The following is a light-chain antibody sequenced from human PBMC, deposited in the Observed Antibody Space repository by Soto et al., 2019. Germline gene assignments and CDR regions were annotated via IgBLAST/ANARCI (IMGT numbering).Light chain of an antibody. Sequence: QSALTQPASVSGSPGQSITISCTGTSSDIGGYNYVSWYQQLPGKVPKLIIYDVSSRPSGVSDRFSGSKSGNAASLTISGLQAEDEADYYCSSYTGTSTLYVFGTGTKLTVL. J-gene: IGLJ1*01. CDR1: SSDIGGYNY. CDR2: DVS. CDR3: SSYTGTSTLYV. V-gene: IGLV2-14*03.